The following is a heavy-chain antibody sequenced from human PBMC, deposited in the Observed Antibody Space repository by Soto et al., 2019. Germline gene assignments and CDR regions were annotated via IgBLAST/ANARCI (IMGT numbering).Heavy chain of an antibody. CDR2: IYSGGST. CDR3: ARDRIPTGMDV. Sequence: EVQLVESGGGLVQPGGSLRLSCAASGFTVSSNYMSWVRQAPGKGLEWVSVIYSGGSTYYADSVKGRFTISRDNTKNTLYLQMNSLRAEDTAVYYCARDRIPTGMDVWGQGTTVTVSS. CDR1: GFTVSSNY. J-gene: IGHJ6*02. V-gene: IGHV3-66*01.